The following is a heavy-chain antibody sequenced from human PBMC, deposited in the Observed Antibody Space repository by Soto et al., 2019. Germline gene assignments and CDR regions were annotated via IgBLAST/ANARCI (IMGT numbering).Heavy chain of an antibody. Sequence: EVQLVQSGAEVKKPGATVKISCKVSGYTFTDYYMHWVQQAPGKGLEWMGLVDPEDGETIYAEKFQRRVNITVDTPTDTVYKELSSLRSEDTAVYYCATVGVVPAAIPSYNYSMDVWGQGTTVTVSS. CDR3: ATVGVVPAAIPSYNYSMDV. CDR2: VDPEDGET. CDR1: GYTFTDYY. J-gene: IGHJ6*02. D-gene: IGHD2-2*02. V-gene: IGHV1-69-2*01.